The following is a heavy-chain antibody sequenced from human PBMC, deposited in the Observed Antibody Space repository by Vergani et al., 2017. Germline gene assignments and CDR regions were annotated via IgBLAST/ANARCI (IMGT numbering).Heavy chain of an antibody. CDR3: ARDRGWNGGYVDY. CDR1: GFTFSSYW. J-gene: IGHJ4*02. V-gene: IGHV3-74*01. CDR2: INSDGSST. D-gene: IGHD2-8*01. Sequence: EVQLVESGGGLVQPGRSLRLSCAASGFTFSSYWMHWVRQAPGKGLVWVSRINSDGSSTRYADSVKGRFTISRDNAKNTLYLQMNSLGAEDTAVYYCARDRGWNGGYVDYWGQGTLVTVSS.